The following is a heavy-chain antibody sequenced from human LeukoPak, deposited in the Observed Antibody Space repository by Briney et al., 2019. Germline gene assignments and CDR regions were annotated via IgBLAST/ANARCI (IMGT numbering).Heavy chain of an antibody. V-gene: IGHV3-48*02. CDR1: GFTFSSYS. J-gene: IGHJ4*02. CDR3: AREDPYSSGWSFDY. D-gene: IGHD6-19*01. CDR2: ISSSSTI. Sequence: GGSLRLSCAASGFTFSSYSMNWVRQAPGKGLEWVSYISSSSTIYYADSVKGRFTISRDNAKNSLYLQMNSLRDEDTAVYYCAREDPYSSGWSFDYWGQGTLVTVSS.